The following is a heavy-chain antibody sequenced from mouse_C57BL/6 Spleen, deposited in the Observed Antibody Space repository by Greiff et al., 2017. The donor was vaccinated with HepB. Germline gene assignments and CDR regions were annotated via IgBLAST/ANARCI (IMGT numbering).Heavy chain of an antibody. CDR2: ISDGGSYT. CDR3: ARDRYYYGSSFFAY. V-gene: IGHV5-4*01. CDR1: GFTFSSYV. Sequence: EVTLVESGGGLVKPGGSLKLSCAASGFTFSSYVMSWVRQTPEKRLEWVATISDGGSYTYYPDNVKGRFTISRDNAKNNLYLQMSHLKSEDTAMYYCARDRYYYGSSFFAYWGQGTLVTVSA. J-gene: IGHJ3*01. D-gene: IGHD1-1*01.